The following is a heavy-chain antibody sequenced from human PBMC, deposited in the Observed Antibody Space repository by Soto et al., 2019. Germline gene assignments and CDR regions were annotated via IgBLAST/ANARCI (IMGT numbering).Heavy chain of an antibody. CDR3: ARDLLAAMPNYYYGMDV. J-gene: IGHJ6*02. Sequence: SVKVSCKASGGTFSSYAISWVRQAPGQGLEWMGGIIPIFGTANYAQKFQGRVTITADESTSTAYMELSSLRSEDTAVYYCARDLLAAMPNYYYGMDVWGQGTTVTVS. CDR2: IIPIFGTA. V-gene: IGHV1-69*13. CDR1: GGTFSSYA. D-gene: IGHD2-2*01.